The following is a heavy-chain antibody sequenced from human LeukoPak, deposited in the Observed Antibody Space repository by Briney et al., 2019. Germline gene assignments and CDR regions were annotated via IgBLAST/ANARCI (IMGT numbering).Heavy chain of an antibody. D-gene: IGHD3-22*01. J-gene: IGHJ4*02. CDR2: IYPGDSDT. V-gene: IGHV5-51*01. Sequence: GESLKISCKGSGYSFTSYWIGWVRQMPGEGLEWMGIIYPGDSDTRYSPSFQGQVTISADKSISTAYLQWSSLKASDTAMYYCARPPDYYDSSGPYYFDYWGQGTLVTVSS. CDR1: GYSFTSYW. CDR3: ARPPDYYDSSGPYYFDY.